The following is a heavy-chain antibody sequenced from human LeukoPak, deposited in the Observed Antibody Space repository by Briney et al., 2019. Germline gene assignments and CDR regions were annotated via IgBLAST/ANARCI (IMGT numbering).Heavy chain of an antibody. D-gene: IGHD3-10*01. CDR1: GFTFSSYG. J-gene: IGHJ4*02. Sequence: GGTLRLSCAASGFTFSSYGMSWVRQAPGKGLEWVSAISATGGTTYYADSVKGRFTISRDNSKNTLYLQMNSLRADDTAVYICAKSGGSGLFDYWGQGTLVTVSS. V-gene: IGHV3-23*01. CDR2: ISATGGTT. CDR3: AKSGGSGLFDY.